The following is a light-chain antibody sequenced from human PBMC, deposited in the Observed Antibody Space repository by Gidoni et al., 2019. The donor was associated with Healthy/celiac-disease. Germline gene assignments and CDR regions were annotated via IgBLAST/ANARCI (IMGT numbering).Light chain of an antibody. CDR3: SSYTSSSTLNV. CDR2: QVR. V-gene: IGLV2-14*01. Sequence: SALTQPASVSGYPGQSITISCTGTSSDVGGYNYVSWYQQHPGKAPKLMIYQVRNRPSGVANRFSGSKSGNTASLTISGLQAEDEADYYCSSYTSSSTLNVFGSGTKVTVL. CDR1: SSDVGGYNY. J-gene: IGLJ1*01.